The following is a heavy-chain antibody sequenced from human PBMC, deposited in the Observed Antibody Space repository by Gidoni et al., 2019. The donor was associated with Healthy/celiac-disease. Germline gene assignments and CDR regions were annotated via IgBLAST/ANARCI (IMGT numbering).Heavy chain of an antibody. CDR1: GGSISSYY. J-gene: IGHJ4*02. Sequence: QVQLQESGPGLVKPSETLSLTCTVSGGSISSYYWSWIRQPPGKGLEWIGYIYYSGSTNYNPSLKSRVTISVDTSKNQFSLKLSSVTAADTAVYYCARIASSSWGAFDYWGQGTLVTVSS. CDR2: IYYSGST. V-gene: IGHV4-59*01. D-gene: IGHD6-13*01. CDR3: ARIASSSWGAFDY.